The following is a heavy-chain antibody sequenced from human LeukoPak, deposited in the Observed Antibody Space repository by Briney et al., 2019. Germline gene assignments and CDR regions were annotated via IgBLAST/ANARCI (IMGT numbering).Heavy chain of an antibody. CDR2: IYSAGTP. J-gene: IGHJ6*04. D-gene: IGHD3-9*01. Sequence: GGSLRLSCVVSGFPVRSNDMSWVRQAPGKGLEWVSAIYSAGTPYYADSVKGRFTISSDTSRNTVYLQMNSLRLEDTAVYYCARDRFYDVLTGYFFYLDVWGKGTAVTVFS. CDR1: GFPVRSND. V-gene: IGHV3-53*01. CDR3: ARDRFYDVLTGYFFYLDV.